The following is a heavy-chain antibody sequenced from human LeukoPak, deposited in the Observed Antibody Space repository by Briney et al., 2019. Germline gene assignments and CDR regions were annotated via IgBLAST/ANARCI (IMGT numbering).Heavy chain of an antibody. CDR3: ARIRIIPGARDAFDV. J-gene: IGHJ3*01. Sequence: SETLSLTCAVSGGSISSSNWWSWVRQPPGKGLEWIGTFYHGGSTYYNPSLKSRVTISVDTSKNQFSLNLTSVTAADTAVYYCARIRIIPGARDAFDVWGPGTMVTVSS. CDR2: FYHGGST. CDR1: GGSISSSNW. D-gene: IGHD2-2*02. V-gene: IGHV4-4*02.